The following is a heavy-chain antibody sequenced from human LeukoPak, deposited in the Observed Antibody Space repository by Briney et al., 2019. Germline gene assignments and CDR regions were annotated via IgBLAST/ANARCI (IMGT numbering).Heavy chain of an antibody. CDR3: AREESIVARTDY. V-gene: IGHV3-30-3*01. D-gene: IGHD3-16*02. J-gene: IGHJ4*02. Sequence: HPGRSLRLSCEASGFTFDNYAMHCVRQAPGRRLEWVAVISFDGNQAYYPDSVKGRFTIYRDNSKNTLYLQMNGLKTEDTAVYYCAREESIVARTDYWGQGALVIVSS. CDR2: ISFDGNQA. CDR1: GFTFDNYA.